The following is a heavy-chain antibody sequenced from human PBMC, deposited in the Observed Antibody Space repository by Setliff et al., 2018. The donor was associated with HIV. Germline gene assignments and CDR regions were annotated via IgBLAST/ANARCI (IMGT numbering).Heavy chain of an antibody. V-gene: IGHV7-4-1*02. Sequence: ASVKVSCKASGYTFTSYAMHWVRQAPGQGLEWMGWINPNTGNPTYAQGFTGRFVFSLDTSVSTAYLQISSLKAEDTAVYYCASIDCGGDCYSYNYYAMDVWGQGTTVTVSS. CDR2: INPNTGNP. CDR1: GYTFTSYA. D-gene: IGHD2-21*02. J-gene: IGHJ6*02. CDR3: ASIDCGGDCYSYNYYAMDV.